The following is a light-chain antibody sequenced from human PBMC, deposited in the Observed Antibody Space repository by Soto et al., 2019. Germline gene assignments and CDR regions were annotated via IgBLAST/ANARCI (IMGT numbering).Light chain of an antibody. CDR1: QSVGTSY. Sequence: EIVLTQSPGTLSLSPGESGTLTCWTSQSVGTSYLGWYQQKPGQAPRLLIYGTSSRATGVPDRFSGSGSGTEFTLTIYMLEPEDVAVYFCQQYSLSPATFGGGTKVEI. V-gene: IGKV3-20*01. J-gene: IGKJ4*01. CDR3: QQYSLSPAT. CDR2: GTS.